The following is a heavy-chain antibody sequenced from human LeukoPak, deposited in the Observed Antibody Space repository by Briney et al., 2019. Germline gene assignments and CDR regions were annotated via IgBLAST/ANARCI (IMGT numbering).Heavy chain of an antibody. Sequence: ASVRVSCKTSGFTFTSYGIIWVRQAPGQGLEWVVWISGYNGNTKYAQSLQDRVTISAVTSTATVYMELRSLRSDHTAVYYCARGGRPPRRSSDWLLYLYLWGQGALITVSS. D-gene: IGHD3/OR15-3a*01. J-gene: IGHJ5*02. CDR1: GFTFTSYG. CDR2: ISGYNGNT. CDR3: ARGGRPPRRSSDWLLYLYL. V-gene: IGHV1-18*01.